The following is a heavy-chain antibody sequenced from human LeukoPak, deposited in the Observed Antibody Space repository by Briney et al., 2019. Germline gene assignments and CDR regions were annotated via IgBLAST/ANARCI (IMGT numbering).Heavy chain of an antibody. CDR1: GLTFSSYN. Sequence: GGSLRLSCAASGLTFSSYNMHWVRQAPGKGLEWVAVKSYDGNHKYYADSVKGRFTISRDNSKNTLYLQMNGLRADDTAVYYCAKGYDYRSGAGSFDYWGQGTLVTVSS. CDR2: KSYDGNHK. V-gene: IGHV3-30*18. CDR3: AKGYDYRSGAGSFDY. D-gene: IGHD3-10*01. J-gene: IGHJ4*02.